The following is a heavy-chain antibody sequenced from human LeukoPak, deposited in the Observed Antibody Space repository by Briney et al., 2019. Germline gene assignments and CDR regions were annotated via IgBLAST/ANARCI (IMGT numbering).Heavy chain of an antibody. CDR2: LDPEDGQT. CDR3: AIGYYGSGRRGYYGMDV. V-gene: IGHV1-24*01. D-gene: IGHD3-10*01. J-gene: IGHJ6*04. Sequence: ASVKVSCKVSGYILTQLSMHWVRQAPGKGLEWMGGLDPEDGQTLYAQRFQGRVTMTEDASTETAYMELRSLTSEDTAVYYCAIGYYGSGRRGYYGMDVWGKGTTVTVSS. CDR1: GYILTQLS.